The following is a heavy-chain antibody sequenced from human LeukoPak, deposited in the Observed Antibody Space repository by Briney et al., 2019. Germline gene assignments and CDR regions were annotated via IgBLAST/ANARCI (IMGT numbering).Heavy chain of an antibody. CDR2: TYYRSKWNT. J-gene: IGHJ4*02. CDR1: GDSLSNNNVA. CDR3: ARGCYGSFDY. V-gene: IGHV6-1*01. D-gene: IGHD2-8*01. Sequence: SQTLSLTCAISGDSLSNNNVAWNWIRHSPSRGLEWLGRTYYRSKWNTDYAVSVKSRITINSDTSKNQFSLQLNSVTPEDTAVYYCARGCYGSFDYWDQGTLVTVSS.